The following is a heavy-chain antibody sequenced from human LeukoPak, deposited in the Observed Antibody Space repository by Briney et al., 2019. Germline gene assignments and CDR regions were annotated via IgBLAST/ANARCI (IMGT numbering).Heavy chain of an antibody. CDR1: GFTFSSYA. J-gene: IGHJ4*02. CDR3: ARVAGATVTSYSYFDY. Sequence: GGSLRLSCAASGFTFSSYAMSWVRQAPGKGLEWVSAISGSGGSTYYADSVKGRFTISRDNAKNSLYLQMNSLRAEDTAVYYCARVAGATVTSYSYFDYWGQGTLVTVSS. CDR2: ISGSGGST. D-gene: IGHD4-17*01. V-gene: IGHV3-23*01.